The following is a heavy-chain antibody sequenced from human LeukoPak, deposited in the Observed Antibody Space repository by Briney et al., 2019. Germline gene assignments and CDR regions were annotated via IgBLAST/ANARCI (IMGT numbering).Heavy chain of an antibody. Sequence: GGSLRLSCAASGFTVSSNYMSWVRQAPGKGLEWVSVIYSGGSTYYADSVKGRFTISRDNSKNTLYLQMNSLRAEDTAVYYCAKDSSQNWYFDLWGRGTLVTVSS. J-gene: IGHJ2*01. CDR3: AKDSSQNWYFDL. CDR1: GFTVSSNY. V-gene: IGHV3-66*01. CDR2: IYSGGST.